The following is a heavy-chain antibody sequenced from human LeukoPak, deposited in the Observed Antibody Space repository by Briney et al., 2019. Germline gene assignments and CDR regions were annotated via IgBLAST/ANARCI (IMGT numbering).Heavy chain of an antibody. J-gene: IGHJ4*02. CDR3: AKDHYDSSPNYFDY. V-gene: IGHV3-43*02. D-gene: IGHD3-22*01. Sequence: GGSLRLSCAASGFTFDDYAMHWVRQAPGKGLEWVSLISGDGGSTYYADSVKGRFTISRDNSKNSLYLQMNSLRTEDTASYYCAKDHYDSSPNYFDYWGQGTLVTVSS. CDR2: ISGDGGST. CDR1: GFTFDDYA.